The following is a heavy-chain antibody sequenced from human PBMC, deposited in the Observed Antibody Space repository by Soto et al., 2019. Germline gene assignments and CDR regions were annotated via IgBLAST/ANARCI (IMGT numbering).Heavy chain of an antibody. V-gene: IGHV4-31*03. CDR1: GGSISSGGYY. CDR3: ARLRADCGGGNCYSYYFDY. CDR2: IYYSGST. D-gene: IGHD2-21*01. J-gene: IGHJ4*02. Sequence: SETLSLTCTVSGGSISSGGYYWSWIRQHPGKGLEWIGYIYYSGSTYYNPSLKSRVTISVDTSKNQFSLKLSSVTAADTAVYYCARLRADCGGGNCYSYYFDYWGQGTLVTVSS.